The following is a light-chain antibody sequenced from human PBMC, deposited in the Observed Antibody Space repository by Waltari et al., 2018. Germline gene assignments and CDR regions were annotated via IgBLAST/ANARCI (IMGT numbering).Light chain of an antibody. J-gene: IGLJ2*01. CDR3: FSYAGTYTWI. V-gene: IGLV2-11*01. Sequence: QSALTQPRSVSGSPGQSVTLSCTGTSSDVGGYIYVSWYQQHPGKAPKLMIYDVTKRPSGVPDRFSGSKSGNTASLTISGLQADDEADYYCFSYAGTYTWIFGAGTKLTVL. CDR2: DVT. CDR1: SSDVGGYIY.